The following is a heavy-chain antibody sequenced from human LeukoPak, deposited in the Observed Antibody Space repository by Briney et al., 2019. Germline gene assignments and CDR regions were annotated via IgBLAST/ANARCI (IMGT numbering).Heavy chain of an antibody. D-gene: IGHD3-22*01. V-gene: IGHV1-2*02. CDR3: ARVAPPGYYYDSSGYEYPDY. Sequence: ASVKVSCKASGGTFSSYAISWVRQAPGQGLEWMGWINPNSGGTNYAQKFQGRVTMTRDTSISTAYMELSRLRSDDTAVYYCARVAPPGYYYDSSGYEYPDYWGQGTLVTVSA. CDR1: GGTFSSYA. J-gene: IGHJ4*02. CDR2: INPNSGGT.